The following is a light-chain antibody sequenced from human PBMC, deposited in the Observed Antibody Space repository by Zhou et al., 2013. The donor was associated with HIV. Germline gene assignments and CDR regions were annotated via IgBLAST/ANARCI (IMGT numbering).Light chain of an antibody. Sequence: EIVLTQSPGTLSLSPGERATLSCRASQTVSSSLLAWYQQKPGQAPRLLIYGASSRATGIPDRFSGSGSGTDFTLTISRLEPEDFAVYFCQQYDSSPITFGQGTRWRLN. CDR1: QTVSSSL. V-gene: IGKV3-20*01. J-gene: IGKJ5*01. CDR2: GAS. CDR3: QQYDSSPIT.